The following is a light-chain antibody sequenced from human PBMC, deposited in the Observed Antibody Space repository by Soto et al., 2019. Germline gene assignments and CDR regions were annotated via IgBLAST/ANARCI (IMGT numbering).Light chain of an antibody. Sequence: EIVLTQSPATLSLSPGERATLSCRASQSVSIYLAWYQQKPGQAPRLLIYDASNRATGIPARFSGSGSGTDFTLTIGSLEPEDFAVYYCQQHSNWPPYTFGQGTKLEIK. CDR1: QSVSIY. CDR3: QQHSNWPPYT. J-gene: IGKJ2*01. CDR2: DAS. V-gene: IGKV3-11*01.